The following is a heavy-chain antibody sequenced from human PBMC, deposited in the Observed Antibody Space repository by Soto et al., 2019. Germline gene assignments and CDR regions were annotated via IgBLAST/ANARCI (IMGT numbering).Heavy chain of an antibody. J-gene: IGHJ4*02. CDR1: GGSISSCY. Sequence: TSETLSLTCTVSGGSISSCYWSWIRQPPGKGLEWIGYIYYSGSTNYNPSLKSRVTISVDTSKNQFSLKLSSVTAADTAVYYCARHHGGGYSSSWYAGHFDYWGQGTLVTVSS. D-gene: IGHD6-13*01. CDR3: ARHHGGGYSSSWYAGHFDY. CDR2: IYYSGST. V-gene: IGHV4-59*08.